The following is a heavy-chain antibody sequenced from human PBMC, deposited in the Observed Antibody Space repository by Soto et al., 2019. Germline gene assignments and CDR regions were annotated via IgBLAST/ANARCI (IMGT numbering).Heavy chain of an antibody. J-gene: IGHJ3*02. Sequence: GESLKISCAASGFTFSSYWMSWVRQAPGKGLEWVANIKQDGSEKYYVDSVKGRFTISRDNAKNSLYLQMNSLRAEDTAVYYCARDNDFEDAFDIWGQGTMVTVSS. CDR1: GFTFSSYW. D-gene: IGHD3-3*01. CDR2: IKQDGSEK. CDR3: ARDNDFEDAFDI. V-gene: IGHV3-7*01.